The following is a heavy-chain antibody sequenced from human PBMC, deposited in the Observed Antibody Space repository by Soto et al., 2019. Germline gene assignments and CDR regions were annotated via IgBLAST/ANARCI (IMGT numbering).Heavy chain of an antibody. CDR1: GGTFSSYT. Sequence: QVQLVQSGAEVKKPGSSVKVSCKASGGTFSSYTISWVRQAPGQGLEWMGGIIPILGIANYAQKFQGRVTITADKSTSTAYMELSSLRSEDTAVYYCARDRGVSDYYYYGMDVWGQGTTVTVSS. J-gene: IGHJ6*02. CDR3: ARDRGVSDYYYYGMDV. V-gene: IGHV1-69*08. CDR2: IIPILGIA. D-gene: IGHD1-26*01.